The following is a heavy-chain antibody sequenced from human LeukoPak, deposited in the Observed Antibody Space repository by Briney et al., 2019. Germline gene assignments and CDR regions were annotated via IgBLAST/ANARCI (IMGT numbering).Heavy chain of an antibody. CDR2: ISSDSNTI. D-gene: IGHD6-13*01. CDR1: GFTLSSYS. CDR3: ARDGYDAFDI. Sequence: GGSLRLSCVASGFTLSSYSINWVRQAPGQGLDWVSYISSDSNTIYYADSVKGRFTISRDNAQNLLYLQMNSLRAEDTAVYYCARDGYDAFDIWGQGTMVTVSS. J-gene: IGHJ3*02. V-gene: IGHV3-48*04.